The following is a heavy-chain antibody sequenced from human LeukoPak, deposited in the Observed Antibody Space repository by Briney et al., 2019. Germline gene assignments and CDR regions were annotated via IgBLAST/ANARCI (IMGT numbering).Heavy chain of an antibody. J-gene: IGHJ3*02. D-gene: IGHD5-12*01. Sequence: PGRSLRLSCAASGFVFSGYGMHWVRQAPGKGLEWVAVIWYDGSNEFYADSVRGRFTISRHNSKNTLYLQMNSLKTEDTAVYYCTHYRGAADYFDAFDIWGQGTMVTVSS. CDR1: GFVFSGYG. CDR2: IWYDGSNE. CDR3: THYRGAADYFDAFDI. V-gene: IGHV3-33*01.